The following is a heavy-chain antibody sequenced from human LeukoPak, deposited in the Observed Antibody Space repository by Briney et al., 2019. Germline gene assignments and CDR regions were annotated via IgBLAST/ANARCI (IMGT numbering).Heavy chain of an antibody. CDR3: ASHQSVVVIVFDY. CDR2: IYYSGST. CDR1: GVSISSGDYY. Sequence: KPSETLSLTCTVSGVSISSGDYYWSWIRQPPGKGLEWIGYIYYSGSTYYNPSLKSRVTISVDTSKNQFSLKLSSVTAADTAVYYCASHQSVVVIVFDYWGQGTLVTVSS. V-gene: IGHV4-30-4*08. D-gene: IGHD2-21*01. J-gene: IGHJ4*02.